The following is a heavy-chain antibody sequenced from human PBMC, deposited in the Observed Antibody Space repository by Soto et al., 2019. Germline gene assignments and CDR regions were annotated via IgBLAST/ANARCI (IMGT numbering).Heavy chain of an antibody. Sequence: LSLTCAVSCYSITSGSYWGWIRQPPGKGLECIGSIYHSGSAYYNPSLKSRVTVSVDTSRNQFSLKLSSVTAADTAVYYCARSPYSSSSFFDYWGRGTLVTVSS. D-gene: IGHD6-6*01. CDR3: ARSPYSSSSFFDY. CDR2: IYHSGSA. CDR1: CYSITSGSY. J-gene: IGHJ4*02. V-gene: IGHV4-38-2*01.